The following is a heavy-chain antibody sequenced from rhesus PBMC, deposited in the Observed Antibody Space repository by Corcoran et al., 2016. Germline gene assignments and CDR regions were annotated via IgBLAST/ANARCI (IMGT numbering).Heavy chain of an antibody. CDR2: IYGKRTRT. CDR3: ARESYYYSGSYYSDY. Sequence: QVQLQESGPGVVKPSETLSLTCAVSGGSFSDSYRWSWIRQPPGKGLEWIGYIYGKRTRTTYNPSLKSRVTISKDTSKNQFSLKLSAVTAAETAVYYCARESYYYSGSYYSDYWGQGVLVTVSS. CDR1: GGSFSDSYR. V-gene: IGHV4S10*01. J-gene: IGHJ4*01. D-gene: IGHD3-16*01.